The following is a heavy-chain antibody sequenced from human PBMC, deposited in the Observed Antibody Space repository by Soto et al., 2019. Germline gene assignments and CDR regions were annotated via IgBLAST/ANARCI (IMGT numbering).Heavy chain of an antibody. J-gene: IGHJ6*02. CDR3: ASTPRSYFYGMDV. CDR1: GGSISSSSYY. Sequence: SETLSLTCTVSGGSISSSSYYWVWIRQPPGKGLEWIGSRFYSGSTYYNPSLKSRVTISVDTSKNQFSLRLTSVTAADTAVYYCASTPRSYFYGMDVWGQGTTVTVSS. CDR2: RFYSGST. V-gene: IGHV4-39*01.